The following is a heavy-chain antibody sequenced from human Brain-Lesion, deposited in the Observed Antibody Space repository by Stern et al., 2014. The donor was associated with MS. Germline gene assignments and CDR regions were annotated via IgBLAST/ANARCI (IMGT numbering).Heavy chain of an antibody. D-gene: IGHD3-10*01. CDR3: ARGERWFDS. J-gene: IGHJ5*01. Sequence: EVQLVEPGGGFVQPGGSLRLSCAASGFTFSNYWMHWVRPAPGKGLVWVSRVNNDGRRTSYADSVKGRFTMSLDNAKNTLYLQMNSLRVEDTAIYYCARGERWFDSWGQGTLVTVSS. CDR1: GFTFSNYW. CDR2: VNNDGRRT. V-gene: IGHV3-74*02.